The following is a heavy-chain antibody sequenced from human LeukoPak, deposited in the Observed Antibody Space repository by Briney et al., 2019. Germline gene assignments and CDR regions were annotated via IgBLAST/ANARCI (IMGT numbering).Heavy chain of an antibody. CDR2: IAHHGNDK. D-gene: IGHD2-8*02. CDR3: AKDGSWSCTD. Sequence: GGSLKLSCTPSGFTFSKSAMHWVCQSPGKGLEWVAYIAHHGNDKYYVDSVKGRFIISRDNSRRTLYLQMNSLRPDDTALYYCAKDGSWSCTDWGQGTPVTVSS. V-gene: IGHV3-30*02. J-gene: IGHJ4*02. CDR1: GFTFSKSA.